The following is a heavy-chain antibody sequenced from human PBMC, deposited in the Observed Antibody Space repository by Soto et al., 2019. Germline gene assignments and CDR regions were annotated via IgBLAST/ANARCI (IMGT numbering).Heavy chain of an antibody. CDR1: GGSISNSKW. D-gene: IGHD1-1*01. V-gene: IGHV4-4*03. CDR2: IDHNGIT. J-gene: IGHJ6*02. Sequence: QLQLQESGPGLVKPPGNLSLTCAVSGGSISNSKWWTWVRQDPGKGLEWIGKIDHNGITNYNPSLESRVTISKDESKNQLSLKLTSVTAADTGIYYCARLDRDYFYHGMDVWGQGTTVTVSS. CDR3: ARLDRDYFYHGMDV.